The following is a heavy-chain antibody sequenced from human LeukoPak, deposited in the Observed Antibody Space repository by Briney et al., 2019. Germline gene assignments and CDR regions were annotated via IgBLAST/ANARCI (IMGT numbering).Heavy chain of an antibody. CDR2: IKSKTDGGTT. CDR3: TTDYYDSSVYYYDAFDI. Sequence: GGSLRLSCAASGFTFSNAWMSWVRQAPGKGLEWVGRIKSKTDGGTTDYAAPVKGRFTISRDDSKNTLYLQMNSLKTEDAAVYYCTTDYYDSSVYYYDAFDIWGQGTMVTVSS. V-gene: IGHV3-15*01. CDR1: GFTFSNAW. D-gene: IGHD3-22*01. J-gene: IGHJ3*02.